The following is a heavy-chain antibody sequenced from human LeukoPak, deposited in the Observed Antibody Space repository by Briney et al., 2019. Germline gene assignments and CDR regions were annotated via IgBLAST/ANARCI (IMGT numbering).Heavy chain of an antibody. J-gene: IGHJ4*02. Sequence: GGSLRLSCAASGFTFSSYEMNWVRQAPGKGLEWVSYISSSGSTIYYADSVKGRFTISRDNAKNSLYLQMNSLRAEDTAVYYCAREPIVGSYGYDYWGQGTLVTVSS. CDR3: AREPIVGSYGYDY. D-gene: IGHD5-18*01. V-gene: IGHV3-48*03. CDR1: GFTFSSYE. CDR2: ISSSGSTI.